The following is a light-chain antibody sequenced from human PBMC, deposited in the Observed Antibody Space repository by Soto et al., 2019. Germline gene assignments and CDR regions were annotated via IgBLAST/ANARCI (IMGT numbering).Light chain of an antibody. V-gene: IGLV2-14*01. CDR3: SSYTGSSPLVI. CDR2: EVF. J-gene: IGLJ2*01. CDR1: SSDVGAYNF. Sequence: QSALTQPASVSGSPGQSITISCTGTSSDVGAYNFVSWYQQHPGKAPKLMISEVFNRPSGVSNRFSGSKFGNTASLTISELQAEDEGDYYCSSYTGSSPLVIFGGGTKVTVL.